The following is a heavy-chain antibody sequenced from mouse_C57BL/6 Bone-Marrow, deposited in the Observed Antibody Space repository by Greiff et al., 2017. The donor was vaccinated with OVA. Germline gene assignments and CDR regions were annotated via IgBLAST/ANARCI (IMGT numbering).Heavy chain of an antibody. V-gene: IGHV10-1*01. CDR2: IRSKSNNYAT. CDR1: GFSFNTYA. Sequence: EVKLVESGGGLVQPKGSLKLSCAASGFSFNTYAMNWVRQAPGKGLEWVAHIRSKSNNYATYYAESVKDRFTISRDDSESMVYLQINNLKTEDTAMYYCGGFAYWGQGTLVTVSA. CDR3: GGFAY. J-gene: IGHJ3*01.